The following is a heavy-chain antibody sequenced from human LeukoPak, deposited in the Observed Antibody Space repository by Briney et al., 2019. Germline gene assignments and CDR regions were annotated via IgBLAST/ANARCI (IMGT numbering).Heavy chain of an antibody. CDR3: ARQGTGTRRYYSYGVDV. V-gene: IGHV4-59*08. J-gene: IGHJ6*01. CDR2: IYYSGST. CDR1: GVSIIIHY. D-gene: IGHD1-7*01. Sequence: PSETLSLTCTVSGVSIIIHYWSWRRQPPGKGLEWIGYIYYSGSTTYNPSLKSRVTISLDTSKNQFSLKLSSVTAADTAVDYCARQGTGTRRYYSYGVDVWGQGTTVTVSS.